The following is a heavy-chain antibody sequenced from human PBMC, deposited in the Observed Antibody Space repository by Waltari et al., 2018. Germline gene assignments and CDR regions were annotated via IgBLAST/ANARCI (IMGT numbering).Heavy chain of an antibody. D-gene: IGHD5-12*01. J-gene: IGHJ4*02. CDR3: ARVVYPGLYIVATIKYFDY. V-gene: IGHV1-2*02. CDR1: GYTFTGYY. Sequence: QVQLLQSGAEVKKPGASVKVSCKASGYTFTGYYMHWVRQAPGQGLEWMGWINPNSGGTNYAQKFQGRVTMTRDTSISTAYMELSRLRSDDTAVYYCARVVYPGLYIVATIKYFDYWGQGTLVTVSS. CDR2: INPNSGGT.